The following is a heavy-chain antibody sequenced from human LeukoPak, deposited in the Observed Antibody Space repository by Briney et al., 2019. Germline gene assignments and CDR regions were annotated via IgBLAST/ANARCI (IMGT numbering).Heavy chain of an antibody. CDR3: ARDRRNILTGFVY. CDR1: GYTFTGYY. CDR2: INPNSGGT. V-gene: IGHV1-2*06. D-gene: IGHD3-9*01. J-gene: IGHJ4*02. Sequence: GASVKVSCKASGYTFTGYYTHWVRQAPGQGLEWMGRINPNSGGTNYAQKFQGRVTMTRDTSISTAYMELSRLRSDDTAVYYCARDRRNILTGFVYWGQGTLVTVSS.